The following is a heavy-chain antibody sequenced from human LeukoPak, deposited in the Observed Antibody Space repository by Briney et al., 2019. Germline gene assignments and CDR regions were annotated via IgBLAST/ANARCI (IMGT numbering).Heavy chain of an antibody. Sequence: SVKVSCKASGGTFSSYTISWVRQAPGQGLEWMGRIIPILGIANYAQKFQGRVTTTADKSTSTAYMELSSLRSEDTAVYYCTIEVVPANMDVWGKGTTVTVSS. J-gene: IGHJ6*03. CDR3: TIEVVPANMDV. CDR2: IIPILGIA. CDR1: GGTFSSYT. V-gene: IGHV1-69*02. D-gene: IGHD2-2*01.